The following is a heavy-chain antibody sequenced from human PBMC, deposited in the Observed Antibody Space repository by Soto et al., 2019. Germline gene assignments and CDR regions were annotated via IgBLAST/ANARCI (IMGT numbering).Heavy chain of an antibody. CDR1: GYTFTSYD. CDR3: ARGHDFWSGPHYYYYYMDV. J-gene: IGHJ6*03. CDR2: MNPNSGNT. Sequence: ASVKVSCKASGYTFTSYDINWVRQATGQGLEWMGWMNPNSGNTGYAQKLQGRVTMTRNTSISTAYMELSSLRSEDTAVYYCARGHDFWSGPHYYYYYMDVWGEGTTVTVSS. D-gene: IGHD3-3*01. V-gene: IGHV1-8*01.